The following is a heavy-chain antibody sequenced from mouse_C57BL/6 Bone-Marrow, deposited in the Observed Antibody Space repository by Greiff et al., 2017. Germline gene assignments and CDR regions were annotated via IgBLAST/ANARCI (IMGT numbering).Heavy chain of an antibody. CDR1: GYTFTSYG. D-gene: IGHD1-1*01. CDR2: IYPRRGKT. J-gene: IGHJ2*01. CDR3: ARNREGYITTVVADY. Sequence: QVQLQQSGAELARPGASVKLSCKASGYTFTSYGISWVKQRTGQGLEWIGEIYPRRGKTYYNEKFKGKATLTADKSSSTAYMELRSLTSEDSAVYFCARNREGYITTVVADYGGQGTTLTVSS. V-gene: IGHV1-81*01.